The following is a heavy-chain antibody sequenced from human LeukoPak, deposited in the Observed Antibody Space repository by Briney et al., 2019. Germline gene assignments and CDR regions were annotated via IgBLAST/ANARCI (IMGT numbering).Heavy chain of an antibody. V-gene: IGHV4-59*10. CDR1: GGSFSGYY. CDR2: VHTSEST. D-gene: IGHD1-26*01. CDR3: ARGKALSGTYYYYFDY. Sequence: KPSETLSLTWAVYGGSFSGYYWSWIRQSAGKGLEWIGRVHTSESTSYNPSLKSRVTVSVDTSKNQFSLKLSSVTAADTAVYYCARGKALSGTYYYYFDYWGQGTLVTVSS. J-gene: IGHJ4*02.